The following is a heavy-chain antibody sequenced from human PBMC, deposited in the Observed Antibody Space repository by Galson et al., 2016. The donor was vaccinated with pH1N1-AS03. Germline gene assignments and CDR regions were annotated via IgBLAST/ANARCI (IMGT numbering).Heavy chain of an antibody. J-gene: IGHJ4*02. CDR3: ATPIFHFDYWRGYPPFDY. Sequence: SVKVSCKVSGGTFTSYAVNWVRQAPGQGLEWMGGIIAVSGATNYAQKFQGRISITADESTGTAYRGVSSLRSEDTAVYYCATPIFHFDYWRGYPPFDYWGQGTLVTVSS. CDR2: IIAVSGAT. CDR1: GGTFTSYA. D-gene: IGHD3-3*01. V-gene: IGHV1-69*13.